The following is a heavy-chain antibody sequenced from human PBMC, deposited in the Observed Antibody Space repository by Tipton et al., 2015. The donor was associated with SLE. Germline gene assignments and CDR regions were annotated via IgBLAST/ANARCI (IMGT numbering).Heavy chain of an antibody. CDR1: GFTFSSYG. Sequence: SLRLSCAASGFTFSSYGMHWVRQAPGKGLEWVAVISYDGSNKYYADSVKGRFTISRDNSKNTLYLQMNSLRAEDTAVYYCAKGTPRYCSGGSCSPMFDPWGQGTLVTVSS. CDR3: AKGTPRYCSGGSCSPMFDP. D-gene: IGHD2-15*01. J-gene: IGHJ5*02. V-gene: IGHV3-30*18. CDR2: ISYDGSNK.